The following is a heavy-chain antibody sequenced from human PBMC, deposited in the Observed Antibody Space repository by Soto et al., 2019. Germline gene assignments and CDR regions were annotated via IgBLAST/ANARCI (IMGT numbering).Heavy chain of an antibody. J-gene: IGHJ2*01. CDR2: VSDDGSNT. D-gene: IGHD3-10*01. CDR3: SRDSGQLRLYWYFDL. Sequence: QVQLVESGGGVVQPGRSLRLSCAASGFTFSNYAMHWVRQAPGKGLEWVAVVSDDGSNTYYSDSVKGRFTISRDTSKNTLYLQMSSLRAEDTAVYYCSRDSGQLRLYWYFDLWGRGTLVTVSS. CDR1: GFTFSNYA. V-gene: IGHV3-30-3*01.